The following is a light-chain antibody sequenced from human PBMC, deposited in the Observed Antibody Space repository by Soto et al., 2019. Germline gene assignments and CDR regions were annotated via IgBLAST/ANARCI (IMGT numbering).Light chain of an antibody. CDR1: QSVSRY. Sequence: DVQMTQSPSSLSALVGDRVTITCRASQSVSRYLNWYQHKPGKAPKLLINAASNLRSGVPSRFSGSGSGTDFTLTIDGLQPEEFAVYYCQQSYITPPITFGQGTRRRL. CDR3: QQSYITPPIT. V-gene: IGKV1-39*01. J-gene: IGKJ5*01. CDR2: AAS.